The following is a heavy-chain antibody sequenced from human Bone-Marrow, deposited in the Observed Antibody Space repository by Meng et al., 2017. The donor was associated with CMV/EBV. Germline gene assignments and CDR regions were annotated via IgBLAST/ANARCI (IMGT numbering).Heavy chain of an antibody. CDR1: GYDFSTYW. J-gene: IGHJ5*02. V-gene: IGHV5-51*01. CDR3: ARQTSGWPNWFDP. D-gene: IGHD6-19*01. CDR2: IYPPDSKT. Sequence: GESLKISCTASGYDFSTYWIGWVRQTPDKGLEWMGIIYPPDSKTKYSPSFQGHVTISVDKSISTAYLQWSSLKASDTAMYYCARQTSGWPNWFDPWGQGTLVTVSS.